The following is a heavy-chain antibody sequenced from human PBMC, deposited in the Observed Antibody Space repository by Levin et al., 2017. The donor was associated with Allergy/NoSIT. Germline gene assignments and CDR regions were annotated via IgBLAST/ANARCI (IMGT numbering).Heavy chain of an antibody. J-gene: IGHJ4*02. D-gene: IGHD2-2*01. CDR3: AKPISHCTSTSCNPGY. Sequence: RSGGSLRLSCAASGFTFSSYGMHWVRQAPGKGLEWVALIWYDGSKQYCADSVKGRFTVSRDNSKNTLYLEMNSLRADDTAVYYCAKPISHCTSTSCNPGYWGQGTLVTVSS. CDR1: GFTFSSYG. CDR2: IWYDGSKQ. V-gene: IGHV3-33*06.